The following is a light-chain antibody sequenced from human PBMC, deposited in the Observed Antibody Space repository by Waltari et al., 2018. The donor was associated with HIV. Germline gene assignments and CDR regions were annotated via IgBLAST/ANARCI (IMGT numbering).Light chain of an antibody. V-gene: IGKV1-6*01. J-gene: IGKJ3*01. CDR1: QNIRRD. Sequence: AIQMTKSPPSLSESVGERVTITGRASQNIRRDLGWYQQKTGKAPKLLIYAASTLQTGFSSRFRGGGSGTEFTLTINDLQSEDSATYYCLQDDSFPLTFGPGTKVDLK. CDR2: AAS. CDR3: LQDDSFPLT.